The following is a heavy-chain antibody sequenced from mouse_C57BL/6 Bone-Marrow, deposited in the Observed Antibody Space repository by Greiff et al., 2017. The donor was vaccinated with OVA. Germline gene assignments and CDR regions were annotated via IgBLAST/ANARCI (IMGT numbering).Heavy chain of an antibody. Sequence: EVMLVESGGGLVQPGGSLKLSCAASGFTFSDYGMAWVRQAPRKGPEWVAFISNLAYSIYYADTVTGRFTISRENAKNTLYLEMSSLRSEDTAMYYCARHAYSPYAMDYWGQGTSVTVSS. J-gene: IGHJ4*01. D-gene: IGHD2-12*01. CDR3: ARHAYSPYAMDY. V-gene: IGHV5-15*04. CDR2: ISNLAYSI. CDR1: GFTFSDYG.